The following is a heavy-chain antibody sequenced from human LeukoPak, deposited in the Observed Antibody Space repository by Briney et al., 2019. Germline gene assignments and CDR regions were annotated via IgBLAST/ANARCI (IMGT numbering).Heavy chain of an antibody. J-gene: IGHJ4*02. Sequence: GGSLRLSCAASGFTFSSYAMHWVRQAPGKGLEYVSAISSNGGSTYYANSVKGRFTISRDNSKNTLYLQMGSLRAEDMAVYYCAREYRSGSYFWYYFDYWGQGTMVTVSS. CDR2: ISSNGGST. D-gene: IGHD1-26*01. CDR1: GFTFSSYA. V-gene: IGHV3-64*01. CDR3: AREYRSGSYFWYYFDY.